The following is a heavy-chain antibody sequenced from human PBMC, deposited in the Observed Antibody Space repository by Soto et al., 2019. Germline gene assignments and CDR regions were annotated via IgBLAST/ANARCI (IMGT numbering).Heavy chain of an antibody. Sequence: EVQVVESGGDLVQPGGSLRLSCVASGFTFSRYWMSWVRQAPGKGLEWVANIKMDGSEKYYVDSVKGRFTISRDNAKNSLYLQMNSLRAGDTAVYYCARGDWAPNTGAFDIWGQGTMVTVSS. D-gene: IGHD3-9*01. V-gene: IGHV3-7*01. CDR3: ARGDWAPNTGAFDI. CDR1: GFTFSRYW. CDR2: IKMDGSEK. J-gene: IGHJ3*02.